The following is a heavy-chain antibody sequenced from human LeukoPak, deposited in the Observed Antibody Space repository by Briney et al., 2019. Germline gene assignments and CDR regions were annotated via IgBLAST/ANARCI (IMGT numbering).Heavy chain of an antibody. J-gene: IGHJ5*02. Sequence: GGSLRLSCAASGFTFSSYAMHWVRQAPGKGLEWVAVISYDGSNKYYADSVKGRFTISRDNSKNTLYLQMNSLRAEDTAAYYCARGAAAGDARGTYNWFDPWGQGTLVTVYS. V-gene: IGHV3-30*04. CDR1: GFTFSSYA. CDR2: ISYDGSNK. CDR3: ARGAAAGDARGTYNWFDP. D-gene: IGHD6-13*01.